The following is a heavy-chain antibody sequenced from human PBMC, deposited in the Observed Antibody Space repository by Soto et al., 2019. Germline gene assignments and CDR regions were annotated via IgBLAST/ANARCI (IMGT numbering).Heavy chain of an antibody. J-gene: IGHJ4*02. CDR3: AHIRAGTLWY. CDR1: GLSLSNIGMG. CDR2: IYWDDDK. D-gene: IGHD6-19*01. V-gene: IGHV2-5*02. Sequence: SGPTLVNPTQTLTLTCTFSGLSLSNIGMGVGWIRQPPGKALEWLALIYWDDDKRYSPSLKSRLTITRDTSKKQVVLTMTNMDPVDTATYYCAHIRAGTLWYWGQGALVTVSS.